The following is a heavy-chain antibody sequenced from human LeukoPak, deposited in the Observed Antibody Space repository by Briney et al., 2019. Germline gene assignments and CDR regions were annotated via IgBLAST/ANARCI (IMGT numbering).Heavy chain of an antibody. V-gene: IGHV3-53*04. D-gene: IGHD3-10*01. CDR2: IYSGGST. CDR1: GFTVSSNY. J-gene: IGHJ4*02. Sequence: PGGSLRLSCAASGFTVSSNYMSWVRQAPGKGQEWVSVIYSGGSTYYADSVKGRFTISRHNSKNTLYLQMNSLRAEDTAVYYCARDPGGDYFDYWGQGTLVTVSS. CDR3: ARDPGGDYFDY.